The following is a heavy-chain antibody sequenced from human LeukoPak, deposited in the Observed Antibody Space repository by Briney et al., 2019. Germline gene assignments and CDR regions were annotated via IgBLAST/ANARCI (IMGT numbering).Heavy chain of an antibody. J-gene: IGHJ3*02. V-gene: IGHV4-39*07. Sequence: SETLSLTCKVSGGSIRSDTYYWGWIRQPPGKGLEWIGEIYHSGSTNYNPSLKSRVTISVDKSKNQFSLKLSSVTAADTAVYYCARNSGAFDIWGQGTMVTVSS. CDR2: IYHSGST. D-gene: IGHD2/OR15-2a*01. CDR3: ARNSGAFDI. CDR1: GGSIRSDTYY.